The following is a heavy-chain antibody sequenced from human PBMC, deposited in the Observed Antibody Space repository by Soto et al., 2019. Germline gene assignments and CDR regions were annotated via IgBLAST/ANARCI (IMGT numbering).Heavy chain of an antibody. Sequence: QLQLQESGSGLVKPSQTLSLTCAVSGGSISSGGYSWSWIRQPPGKGLEWIGYIYHSGSTYYNPSLQSRVTISVERSENQFCLKLSSVTAADTAVYYCASDSGQVGAFDIWGQGTMVTVSS. CDR3: ASDSGQVGAFDI. CDR1: GGSISSGGYS. V-gene: IGHV4-30-2*01. J-gene: IGHJ3*02. CDR2: IYHSGST. D-gene: IGHD2-8*02.